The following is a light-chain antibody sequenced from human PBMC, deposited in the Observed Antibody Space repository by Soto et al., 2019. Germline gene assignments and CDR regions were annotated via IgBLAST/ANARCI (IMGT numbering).Light chain of an antibody. V-gene: IGKV3-20*01. CDR2: GAS. Sequence: EIVLTQSPGTLSLSPGERATLSCRASQSVSSSYLAWYQQKPGQAPRLLIYGASSRATGIPDRFSGSGSGTDFTLILSRLEPEDFAVYYCQQYGSSPGTFGQGTKVEIK. J-gene: IGKJ1*01. CDR3: QQYGSSPGT. CDR1: QSVSSSY.